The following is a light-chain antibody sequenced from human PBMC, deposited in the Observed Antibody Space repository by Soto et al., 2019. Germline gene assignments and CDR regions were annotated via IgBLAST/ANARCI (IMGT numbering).Light chain of an antibody. CDR2: GAS. Sequence: EIVMTQSPATLSVSPGERATLSCRASQSVSSNLAWYQQKPGQAPRLLIYGASTRATGIPARFSGSGSGTEFTLTISSQQPEDFAVYYCQQYNNWLITFGQGTRLEIK. V-gene: IGKV3-15*01. J-gene: IGKJ5*01. CDR1: QSVSSN. CDR3: QQYNNWLIT.